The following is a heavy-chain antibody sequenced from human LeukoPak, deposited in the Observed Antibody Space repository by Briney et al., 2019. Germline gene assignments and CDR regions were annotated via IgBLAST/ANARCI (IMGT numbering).Heavy chain of an antibody. J-gene: IGHJ3*02. D-gene: IGHD1-26*01. CDR2: ISGGGGST. CDR1: GFTFSSYA. Sequence: HPGGSLRLSCAASGFTFSSYAMSWVRQAPGKGLEWVSAISGGGGSTYYADSVKGRFTISRDNSKNTLYLQMNSLRAEDTAVYYCAKAVGVVGATSRGSGVRAFDIWGQGTMVTVSS. V-gene: IGHV3-23*01. CDR3: AKAVGVVGATSRGSGVRAFDI.